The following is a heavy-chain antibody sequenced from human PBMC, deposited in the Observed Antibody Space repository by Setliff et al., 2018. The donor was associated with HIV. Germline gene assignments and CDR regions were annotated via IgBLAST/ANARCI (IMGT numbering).Heavy chain of an antibody. J-gene: IGHJ5*01. CDR1: GGTFSLYA. CDR2: IIPIFNTA. Sequence: SVKVSCKASGGTFSLYAINWVRQAPGQGLEWMGGIIPIFNTANYAQKFQGRVTITADGSTSTAYMELSSLRFEDTATYYCARDQATGYEKVWFSWIDPWGQGTKVTVSS. V-gene: IGHV1-69*13. D-gene: IGHD5-12*01. CDR3: ARDQATGYEKVWFSWIDP.